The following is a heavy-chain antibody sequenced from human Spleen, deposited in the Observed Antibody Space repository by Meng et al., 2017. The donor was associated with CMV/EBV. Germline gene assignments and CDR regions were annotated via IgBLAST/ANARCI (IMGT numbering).Heavy chain of an antibody. CDR3: ARFFSTSGDPDY. CDR1: GFTFSTSA. Sequence: GESLKISCAASGFTFSTSAMSWVRQAPGKGLEWVSAISGTGGSTYYADSVKGRFTVSRDNAKNSLYLQMNSLRVEDTALYYCARFFSTSGDPDYWGQGTLVTVSS. V-gene: IGHV3-23*01. J-gene: IGHJ4*02. D-gene: IGHD2-2*01. CDR2: ISGTGGST.